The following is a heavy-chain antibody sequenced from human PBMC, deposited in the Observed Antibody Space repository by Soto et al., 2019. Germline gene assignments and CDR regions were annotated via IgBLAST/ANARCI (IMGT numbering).Heavy chain of an antibody. CDR3: ARGEARLSYDSSVYINWFKP. J-gene: IGHJ5*02. Sequence: ASVKVSCKASGYTFTSYAMHWVRQAPGQRLEWMGWINAGNGNTKYSQKFQGRVTITRDTSASTAYMELSSLRSEDTAVYYCARGEARLSYDSSVYINWFKPWGEGTLVTVSS. V-gene: IGHV1-3*01. CDR2: INAGNGNT. D-gene: IGHD3-22*01. CDR1: GYTFTSYA.